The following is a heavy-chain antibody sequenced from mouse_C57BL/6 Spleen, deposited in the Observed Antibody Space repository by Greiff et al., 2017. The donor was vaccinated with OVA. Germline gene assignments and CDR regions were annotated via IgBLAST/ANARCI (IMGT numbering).Heavy chain of an antibody. CDR1: GYTFTDYE. Sequence: QVQLKQSGAELVRPGASVTLSCKASGYTFTDYEMHWVKQTPVHGLEWIGAIDPETGGTAYNQKFKGKAILTADKSSSTAYMELRSLTSEDSAVYYCKGWDDYWGQGTTLTVSS. CDR3: KGWDDY. D-gene: IGHD3-3*01. V-gene: IGHV1-15*01. J-gene: IGHJ2*01. CDR2: IDPETGGT.